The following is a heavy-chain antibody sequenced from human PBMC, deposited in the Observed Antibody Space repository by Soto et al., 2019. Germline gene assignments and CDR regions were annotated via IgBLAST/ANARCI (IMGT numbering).Heavy chain of an antibody. Sequence: QVQLVESGGGVVQPGRSLRLSCGASGFTFSSFAMHWVRQPPGKGLEWVAVISNDGSNEYYGDSVKGRFTISRDNSKNTLYLQMNSLRPEDTAVYYCATWRTSGTTSVHFDSWGQGTLVTVSS. CDR1: GFTFSSFA. CDR2: ISNDGSNE. CDR3: ATWRTSGTTSVHFDS. V-gene: IGHV3-30-3*01. D-gene: IGHD1-1*01. J-gene: IGHJ4*02.